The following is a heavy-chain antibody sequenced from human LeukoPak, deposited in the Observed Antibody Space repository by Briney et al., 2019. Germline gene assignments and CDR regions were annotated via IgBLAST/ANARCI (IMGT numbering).Heavy chain of an antibody. V-gene: IGHV3-64*01. CDR2: ISTNGGST. D-gene: IGHD6-13*01. CDR1: GLTFSSYA. Sequence: PGGSLRLSCAASGLTFSSYAMYWVRQAPGKGLEYVSAISTNGGSTYYANSVKGRFTISRDNSKNTLYLQMGSLRAEDMAVYYCAGGSSWYRGIDYWGQGTLVTVSP. J-gene: IGHJ4*02. CDR3: AGGSSWYRGIDY.